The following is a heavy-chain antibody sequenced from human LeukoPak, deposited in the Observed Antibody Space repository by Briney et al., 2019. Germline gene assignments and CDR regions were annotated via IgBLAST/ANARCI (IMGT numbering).Heavy chain of an antibody. CDR3: ARDQLAYSGYDTLFDY. D-gene: IGHD5-12*01. Sequence: GGSLRLSCAASGFAFNSYAIHWVRQAPGKGLEWVAVISYDGSNKYYADSVKGRFTISRDNSKNTLYLQLNSLRPEDTAVYYCARDQLAYSGYDTLFDYWGQGTLVTVSS. J-gene: IGHJ4*02. CDR2: ISYDGSNK. CDR1: GFAFNSYA. V-gene: IGHV3-30*04.